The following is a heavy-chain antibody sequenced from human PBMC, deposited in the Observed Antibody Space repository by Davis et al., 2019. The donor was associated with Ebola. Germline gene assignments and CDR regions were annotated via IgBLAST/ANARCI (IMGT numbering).Heavy chain of an antibody. D-gene: IGHD3-22*01. CDR3: ARHITTYYYDSSGYYTGGGYFQH. Sequence: SETLSLTCTVSGGSISRYFWSWIRQPPGKGLEWIGFIYNTGSTKYNPSLKSRVAMSLDTSTYQVSLKLSSVTAADTAVYYCARHITTYYYDSSGYYTGGGYFQHWGQGTLVTVSS. CDR2: IYNTGST. CDR1: GGSISRYF. J-gene: IGHJ1*01. V-gene: IGHV4-59*01.